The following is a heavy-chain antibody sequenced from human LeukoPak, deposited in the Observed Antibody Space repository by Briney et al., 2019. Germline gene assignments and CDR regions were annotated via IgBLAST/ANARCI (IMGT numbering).Heavy chain of an antibody. J-gene: IGHJ4*02. CDR2: IKPDGSEN. V-gene: IGHV3-7*01. Sequence: PGGSLRLSCAASDFTFDNYWMTWVRQAPGKGLEWVADIKPDGSENYHVDSVKGRFTISRDNAKSSLYLQLNSLRAEDTAVYYCARDRRGFFDYWGQGTLVTVSS. D-gene: IGHD3-10*01. CDR3: ARDRRGFFDY. CDR1: DFTFDNYW.